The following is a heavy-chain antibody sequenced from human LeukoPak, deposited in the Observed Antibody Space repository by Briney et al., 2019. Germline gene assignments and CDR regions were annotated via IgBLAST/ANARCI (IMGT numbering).Heavy chain of an antibody. CDR1: GFTFSSYW. J-gene: IGHJ4*02. D-gene: IGHD2-2*01. V-gene: IGHV3-7*01. CDR2: IKQDGSEK. CDR3: ARICSSTSCYAVDY. Sequence: GGSLRLSCAASGFTFSSYWMSWVRQAPGKGLEWVANIKQDGSEKYYVDSVKGRFTISRDNAKNSLYLQMNSLRAEDTAVYYCARICSSTSCYAVDYWGQGTLVTVSS.